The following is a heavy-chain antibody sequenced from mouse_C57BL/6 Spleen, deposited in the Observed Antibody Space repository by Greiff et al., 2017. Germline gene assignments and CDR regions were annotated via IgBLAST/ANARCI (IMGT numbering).Heavy chain of an antibody. V-gene: IGHV1-39*01. J-gene: IGHJ2*01. CDR3: ARRGYYGSSYVPFDY. CDR2: INPNYGTT. Sequence: VQLKQSGPELVKPGASVKISCKASGYSFTDYNMNWVKQSNGKSLEWIGVINPNYGTTSYNQKFKGKATLTVDQSSSTAYMQLNSLTSEDSAVYYCARRGYYGSSYVPFDYWGQGTTLTVSS. D-gene: IGHD1-1*01. CDR1: GYSFTDYN.